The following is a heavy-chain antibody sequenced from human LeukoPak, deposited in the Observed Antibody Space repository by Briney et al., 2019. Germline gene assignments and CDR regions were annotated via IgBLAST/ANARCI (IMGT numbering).Heavy chain of an antibody. CDR2: INSDGSST. J-gene: IGHJ4*02. Sequence: GGSLRLSCAASGFTFSSYDMHWVRQAPGKGPVWVSRINSDGSSTSYADSVKGRFTISRGNANNTLSLQTNSLRAEDTAVYFCAREASSGTAMVDYWGQGTLVTVSS. CDR3: AREASSGTAMVDY. V-gene: IGHV3-74*01. CDR1: GFTFSSYD. D-gene: IGHD5-18*01.